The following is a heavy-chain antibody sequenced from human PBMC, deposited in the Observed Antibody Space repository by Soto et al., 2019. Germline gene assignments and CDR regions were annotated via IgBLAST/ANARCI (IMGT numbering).Heavy chain of an antibody. CDR3: ARGDSPVHFDH. J-gene: IGHJ4*02. V-gene: IGHV1-18*03. CDR1: GYTFSNYG. D-gene: IGHD4-4*01. Sequence: QVHLVQSGLEVKKPGASVKVSCKTSGYTFSNYGIAWMRQAPGQGLEWMGWINGYNANTNYAQKFQGRVTMTIDTSATTAYLELRSLRSDDMAVFYCARGDSPVHFDHWGQGTLVTVST. CDR2: INGYNANT.